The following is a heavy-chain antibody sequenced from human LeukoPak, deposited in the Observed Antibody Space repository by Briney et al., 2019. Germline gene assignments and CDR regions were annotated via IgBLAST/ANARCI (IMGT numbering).Heavy chain of an antibody. D-gene: IGHD3-9*01. CDR1: GFTFSGYA. J-gene: IGHJ4*02. Sequence: PGGSLRLSCVASGFTFSGYAMHWVRQAPGKGLEWVAVISYDGSNKYYADSVKGRFTLSRDNSMNTLYLQMNSLRDEDTAVYYCARSRGATCFYWVDYWGQGTLVTVSS. CDR3: ARSRGATCFYWVDY. CDR2: ISYDGSNK. V-gene: IGHV3-30*04.